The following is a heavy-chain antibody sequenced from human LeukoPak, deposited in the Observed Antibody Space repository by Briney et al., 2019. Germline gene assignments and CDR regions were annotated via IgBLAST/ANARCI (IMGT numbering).Heavy chain of an antibody. D-gene: IGHD1/OR15-1a*01. V-gene: IGHV3-33*01. J-gene: IGHJ6*03. CDR3: ARDNNDYYYYMDV. CDR2: IWYDGSNK. CDR1: GFTFSSYG. Sequence: GRSLRLSCAASGFTFSSYGMHWVRQAPGKGLEWVAVIWYDGSNKYYADSVKGRFTISRDNSKNTLYLQMNSLRAEDTAVYYCARDNNDYYYYMDVWGKGTTVTVSS.